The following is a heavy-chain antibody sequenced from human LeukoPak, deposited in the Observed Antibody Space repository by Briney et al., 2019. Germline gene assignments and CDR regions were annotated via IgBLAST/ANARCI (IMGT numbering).Heavy chain of an antibody. CDR3: ARLLTPNGYYFDY. CDR1: GGSISSGGYY. J-gene: IGHJ4*02. D-gene: IGHD1-26*01. CDR2: IYYSGST. Sequence: PSETLSLTCTVSGGSISSGGYYWSWIRQHPGKGLEWIGNIYYSGSTYYNPSLKSRVTISADTSKNQFSLKLSSVAAADTAVYYCARLLTPNGYYFDYWGQGTLVTVSS. V-gene: IGHV4-31*03.